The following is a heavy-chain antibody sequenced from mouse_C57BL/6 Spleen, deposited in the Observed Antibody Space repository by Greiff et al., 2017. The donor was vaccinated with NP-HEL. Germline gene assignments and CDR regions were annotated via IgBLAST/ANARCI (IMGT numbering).Heavy chain of an antibody. J-gene: IGHJ1*03. V-gene: IGHV1-69*01. CDR3: ASGYYDPYFDV. CDR1: GYTFTSYW. Sequence: VKLQESGAELVMPGASVKLSCKASGYTFTSYWMHWVKQRPGQGLEWIGEIDPSDSYTNYNQKFKGKFTLTVDKSSSTLYMQIRSLTSEDSAVYYYASGYYDPYFDVWGTGTTVTVSS. CDR2: IDPSDSYT. D-gene: IGHD2-4*01.